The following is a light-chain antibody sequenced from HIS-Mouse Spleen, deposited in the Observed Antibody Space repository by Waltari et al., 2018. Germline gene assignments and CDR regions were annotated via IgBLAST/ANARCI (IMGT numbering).Light chain of an antibody. CDR2: DVS. CDR3: SSYTSSSFNVV. V-gene: IGLV2-14*03. CDR1: SSDVGGYNY. J-gene: IGLJ2*01. Sequence: QSALTQPASVSWSPGQSITISCTGTSSDVGGYNYVSWYQQHPGKAPKLMIYDVSNRPSGVANRVSGSKSGNTASLTISGLQAEDEADYYCSSYTSSSFNVVFGGGTKLTVL.